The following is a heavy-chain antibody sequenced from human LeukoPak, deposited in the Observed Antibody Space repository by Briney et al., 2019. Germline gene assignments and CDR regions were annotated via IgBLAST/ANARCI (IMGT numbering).Heavy chain of an antibody. J-gene: IGHJ3*02. V-gene: IGHV4-59*01. CDR1: GGSISSYY. Sequence: SETLSLTCTVSGGSISSYYWSWIRQPPGKGLEWIGYIYYSGNTNYNPSLKSRVTISVDTSKNQFSLKLSSVTAADTAVYYCARATMVRGVIFAFDIWGQGTMVTVSS. D-gene: IGHD3-10*01. CDR2: IYYSGNT. CDR3: ARATMVRGVIFAFDI.